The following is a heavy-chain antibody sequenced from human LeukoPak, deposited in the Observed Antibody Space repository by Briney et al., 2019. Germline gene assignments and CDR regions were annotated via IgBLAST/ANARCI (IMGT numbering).Heavy chain of an antibody. CDR1: GFTFSSYA. Sequence: PGGSLRLSCSASGFTFSSYAMHWVRQAPGKGLEYVSAISSNGGSTYYADSVEGRFTISRDNSKNTLYLQMSSLRAEDTAVYYCVNEVGTYYYGMDVWGQGTTVTVSS. CDR3: VNEVGTYYYGMDV. J-gene: IGHJ6*02. D-gene: IGHD1-1*01. CDR2: ISSNGGST. V-gene: IGHV3-64D*06.